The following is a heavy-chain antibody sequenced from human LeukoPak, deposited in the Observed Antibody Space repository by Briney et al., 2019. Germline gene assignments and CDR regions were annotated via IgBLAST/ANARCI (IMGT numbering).Heavy chain of an antibody. V-gene: IGHV3-33*08. CDR3: ARGVDYYDSSGTIDY. CDR2: VWFDGSKK. CDR1: GFTFDDYA. D-gene: IGHD3-22*01. Sequence: GGSLRLSCAASGFTFDDYAMHWVRQAPGKGLEWVAVVWFDGSKKYSADSVKGRITISRDDSKNTLYLQMNSLRAEDTAVYYCARGVDYYDSSGTIDYWGQGTLVTVSS. J-gene: IGHJ4*02.